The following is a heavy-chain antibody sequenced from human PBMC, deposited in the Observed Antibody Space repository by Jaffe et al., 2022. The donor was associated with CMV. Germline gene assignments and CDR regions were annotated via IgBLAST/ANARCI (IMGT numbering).Heavy chain of an antibody. CDR1: GFTFSSYG. V-gene: IGHV3-33*01. J-gene: IGHJ4*02. Sequence: QVQLVESGGGVVQPGRSLRLSCAASGFTFSSYGMHWVRQAPGKGLEWVAVIWYDGSNKYYADSVKGRFTISRDNSKNTLYLQMNSLRAEDTAVYYCARGEGLEWLFGVHFSWGQGTLVTVSS. D-gene: IGHD3-3*01. CDR3: ARGEGLEWLFGVHFS. CDR2: IWYDGSNK.